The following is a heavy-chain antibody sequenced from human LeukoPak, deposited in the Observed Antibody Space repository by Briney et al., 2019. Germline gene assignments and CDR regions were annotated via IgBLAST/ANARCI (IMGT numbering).Heavy chain of an antibody. CDR1: GGTFSSYA. V-gene: IGHV1-69*13. J-gene: IGHJ5*02. Sequence: EASVKVSCKASGGTFSSYAISWVRQAPGQGLEWMGGIIPIFGTANYAQKFQGRVTITADESTSTAYMELSSLRSEDTAVYYCARSWYCGGDCYSETNWFDPWGQGTLVTVSS. D-gene: IGHD2-21*02. CDR2: IIPIFGTA. CDR3: ARSWYCGGDCYSETNWFDP.